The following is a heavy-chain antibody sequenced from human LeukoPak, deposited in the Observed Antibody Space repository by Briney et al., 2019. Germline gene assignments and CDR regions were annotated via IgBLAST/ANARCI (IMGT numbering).Heavy chain of an antibody. J-gene: IGHJ4*02. CDR2: IKKDGSDK. V-gene: IGHV3-7*05. Sequence: GGSLRLSCATSRFTFSNSWMSWVRQAPGKGLEWVASIKKDGSDKYFVDSVKGRFTISRDNAKNSLFLQMNSLRAEDTAVYYCAGSGYWGQGTLVTVSS. CDR3: AGSGY. CDR1: RFTFSNSW. D-gene: IGHD2-8*02.